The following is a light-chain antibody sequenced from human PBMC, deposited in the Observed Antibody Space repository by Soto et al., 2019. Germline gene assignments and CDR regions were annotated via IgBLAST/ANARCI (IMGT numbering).Light chain of an antibody. V-gene: IGKV3-15*01. CDR1: QCVRTK. J-gene: IGKJ5*01. CDR2: GAS. Sequence: EIVMTQSPDTLYVSPGEGATLSCRASQCVRTKLAWYQQKAGQAPRLLIYGASTRATGIPDRFSGSGSGTEFTLTISSLQSEDFAVYYCQQYNSWPPITFGQRTRLEIK. CDR3: QQYNSWPPIT.